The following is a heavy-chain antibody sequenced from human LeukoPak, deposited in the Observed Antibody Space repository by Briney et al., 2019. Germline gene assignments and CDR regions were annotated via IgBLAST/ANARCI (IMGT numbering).Heavy chain of an antibody. CDR3: TTDPILRYFDWLFAFDI. D-gene: IGHD3-9*01. CDR1: GFTFSSYA. J-gene: IGHJ3*02. Sequence: GGSLRLSCAASGFTFSSYAMSWVRQAPGKGLEWVSAISGSGGSTYYADSVKGRFTISRDNSKNTLYLQMNSLRAEDTAVYYCTTDPILRYFDWLFAFDIWGQGTMVTVSS. CDR2: ISGSGGST. V-gene: IGHV3-23*01.